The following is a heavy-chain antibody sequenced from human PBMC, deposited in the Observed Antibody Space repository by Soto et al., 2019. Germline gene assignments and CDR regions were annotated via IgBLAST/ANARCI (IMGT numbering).Heavy chain of an antibody. CDR1: GASIGSGGW. CDR2: IFHDGNT. Sequence: SDTLSLTSAVSGASIGSGGWWSWVRQPPGKGLEWIAEIFHDGNTNYSPSLKSRVTISVDKSQNRFSLNVYSVTAADTAVYYCARHEGWTGPDQWGQGTLVTVSS. D-gene: IGHD2-8*02. CDR3: ARHEGWTGPDQ. J-gene: IGHJ5*02. V-gene: IGHV4-4*02.